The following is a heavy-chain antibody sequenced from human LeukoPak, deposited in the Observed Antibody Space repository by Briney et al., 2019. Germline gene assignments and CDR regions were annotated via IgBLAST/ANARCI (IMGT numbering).Heavy chain of an antibody. CDR3: ARAAWGYYGSGRNNRGGYYFDY. CDR1: GDSLSSSTCN. Sequence: SETLSLTCKVSGDSLSSSTCNWSWIRQPPGKGLEWIGYISQSGNSYFTPSLKSRATISVDRSKNQFSLKLSSVTAADTAVYYCARAAWGYYGSGRNNRGGYYFDYWGQGTLVTVSS. D-gene: IGHD3-10*01. J-gene: IGHJ4*02. V-gene: IGHV4-30-2*01. CDR2: ISQSGNS.